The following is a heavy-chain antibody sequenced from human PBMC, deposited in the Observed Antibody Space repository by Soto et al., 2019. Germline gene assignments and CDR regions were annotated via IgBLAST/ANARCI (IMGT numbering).Heavy chain of an antibody. Sequence: GGSLRLSCAASGFTFSSYAMSWVRQAPGKGLEWVSAISGSGGSTYYADSVKGRFTISRDNSKNTLYLQMNSLRAEDTAVYYCAKDPLTMDSSSYWPDFDIWGQGTMVTVSS. CDR1: GFTFSSYA. J-gene: IGHJ3*02. D-gene: IGHD3-22*01. V-gene: IGHV3-23*01. CDR2: ISGSGGST. CDR3: AKDPLTMDSSSYWPDFDI.